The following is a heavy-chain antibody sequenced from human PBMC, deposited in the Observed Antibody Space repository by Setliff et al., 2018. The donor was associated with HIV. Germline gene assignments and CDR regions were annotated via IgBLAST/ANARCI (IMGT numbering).Heavy chain of an antibody. J-gene: IGHJ4*01. CDR1: GVSVNNDDDY. V-gene: IGHV4-39*01. Sequence: ETLSLTCAVSGVSVNNDDDYWGWIRQPPGKGLEWIAIIHQSGTAHKRPSLKSRVTISIDTSENLFSLKLTGVTAADTAIYYCARQVGEGKWYLDSWGHGTLVTVSS. D-gene: IGHD1-26*01. CDR3: ARQVGEGKWYLDS. CDR2: IHQSGTA.